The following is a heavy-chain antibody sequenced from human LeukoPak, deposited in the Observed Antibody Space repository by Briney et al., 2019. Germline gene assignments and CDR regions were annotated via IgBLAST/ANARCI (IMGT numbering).Heavy chain of an antibody. V-gene: IGHV3-23*01. CDR2: ISGNAGTT. Sequence: PGGSLRLSCAASGFTFSSYGMSWVRQAPGKGLEWVSGISGNAGTTYYADSVKGRFTISRDNSENTLYLQMHSLRAEDTAVYYCARGRGLPGPLDYWGQGTLVTVSS. D-gene: IGHD3-10*01. CDR3: ARGRGLPGPLDY. CDR1: GFTFSSYG. J-gene: IGHJ4*02.